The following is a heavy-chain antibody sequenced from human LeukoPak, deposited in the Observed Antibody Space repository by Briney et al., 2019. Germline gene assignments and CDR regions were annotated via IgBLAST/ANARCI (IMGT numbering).Heavy chain of an antibody. CDR2: IYHSGST. V-gene: IGHV4-30-2*01. D-gene: IGHD3-10*01. Sequence: PSQTLSLTCAVSGASISSGGYSWSWIRQPPGKGLEWIGYIYHSGSTYYNPSLKSRVTISVDRSKNQFSLKLSSVTAADTAVYYCARARGVSPWGYWGQGTLVTVSS. CDR3: ARARGVSPWGY. J-gene: IGHJ4*02. CDR1: GASISSGGYS.